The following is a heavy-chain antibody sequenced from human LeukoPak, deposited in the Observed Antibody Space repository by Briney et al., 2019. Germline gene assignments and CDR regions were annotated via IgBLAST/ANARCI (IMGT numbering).Heavy chain of an antibody. CDR3: AKKTEYSSSSGYFDY. Sequence: PGGSLRLSCAASGFSFRTHSMKWVRQAPGKGLEWVSSITSFSSDIYYADSVKGRFTISRDDGKNSLYLQMNSLGAEDSAVYYCAKKTEYSSSSGYFDYWGQGTLVTVSS. J-gene: IGHJ4*02. CDR1: GFSFRTHS. CDR2: ITSFSSDI. D-gene: IGHD6-6*01. V-gene: IGHV3-21*01.